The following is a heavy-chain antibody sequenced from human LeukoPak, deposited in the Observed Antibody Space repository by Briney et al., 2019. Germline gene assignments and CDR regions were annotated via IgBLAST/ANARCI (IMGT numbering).Heavy chain of an antibody. J-gene: IGHJ6*02. CDR3: ARDYHCSSTSCYLYYYYYGMDV. V-gene: IGHV3-7*03. CDR2: IKQDGSEK. D-gene: IGHD2-2*01. CDR1: GFTFSSYW. Sequence: GGSLRLSCAASGFTFSSYWMSWVRQAPGKGLERVANIKQDGSEKYYVDSVKGRFTISRDNAKNSLYLQMNSLRAEDTAVYYCARDYHCSSTSCYLYYYYYGMDVWGQGTTVTVSS.